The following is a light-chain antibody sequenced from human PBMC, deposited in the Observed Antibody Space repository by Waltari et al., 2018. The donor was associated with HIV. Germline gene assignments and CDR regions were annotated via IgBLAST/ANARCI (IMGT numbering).Light chain of an antibody. Sequence: QPVLTQPPSASGTTGPRVTSSCSGLSPNLGSKPLHWYQQLPGTAPKLLIYSTNQRPSGVPDRFSVSKSGTSASLAISGLESEDEADYYCAAWDDSLNGNVFGTGTKVTVL. CDR3: AAWDDSLNGNV. J-gene: IGLJ1*01. V-gene: IGLV1-44*01. CDR1: SPNLGSKP. CDR2: STN.